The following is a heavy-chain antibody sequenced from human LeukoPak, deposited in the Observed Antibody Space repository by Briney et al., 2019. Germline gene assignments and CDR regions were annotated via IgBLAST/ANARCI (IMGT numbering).Heavy chain of an antibody. Sequence: GGSLRLSCAASGFTFSTYSMKWVRQAPGKGLEWVSYISDSSAMYYADSVRGRFTISRENGKNSLFLQMNSLRAEDTAVYYCARDGGYSGYDADCWGQGTLVTVSS. CDR1: GFTFSTYS. V-gene: IGHV3-48*01. D-gene: IGHD5-12*01. CDR2: ISDSSAM. J-gene: IGHJ4*02. CDR3: ARDGGYSGYDADC.